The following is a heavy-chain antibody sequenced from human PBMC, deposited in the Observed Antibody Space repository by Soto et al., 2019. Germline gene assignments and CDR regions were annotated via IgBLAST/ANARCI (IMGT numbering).Heavy chain of an antibody. CDR2: IYSGGST. CDR1: GFTVSSNY. CDR3: ARVYSSSSSYYFDY. Sequence: GGSLRLSCAASGFTVSSNYMSWVRQAPGKGLEWVSVIYSGGSTYYADSVKGRFTISRDNSKNTLYLQMNSLRAEDTAVYYCARVYSSSSSYYFDYWGQGTLVTVSS. J-gene: IGHJ4*02. D-gene: IGHD6-6*01. V-gene: IGHV3-53*01.